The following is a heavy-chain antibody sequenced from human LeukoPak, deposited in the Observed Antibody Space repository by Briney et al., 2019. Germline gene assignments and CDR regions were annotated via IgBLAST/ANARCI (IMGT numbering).Heavy chain of an antibody. J-gene: IGHJ4*02. V-gene: IGHV4-59*01. CDR1: GVSISSYH. CDR2: IYNSGST. Sequence: SETLSLTCTVSGVSISSYHWTWLRQPPGEGLEWIGHIYNSGSTNYNPSLRGRVTISLDTSKNQVSLKLSSVTAADTAMYYCARKDGDGWGQGTLVTVSS. D-gene: IGHD5-24*01. CDR3: ARKDGDG.